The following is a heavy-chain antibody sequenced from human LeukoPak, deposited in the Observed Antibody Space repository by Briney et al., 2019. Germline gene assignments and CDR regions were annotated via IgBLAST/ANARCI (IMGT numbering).Heavy chain of an antibody. V-gene: IGHV3-74*01. CDR3: ARWSRGDAFDI. CDR2: INSDGSST. CDR1: GFTFSSYW. J-gene: IGHJ3*02. Sequence: AGGSLRLSCAASGFTFSSYWMHGVRQAPGKGLVWVSRINSDGSSTSYADSVKGRFTISRDNAKNTLYLQMNSLRAEDTAVYYCARWSRGDAFDIWGQGTMVTVSS.